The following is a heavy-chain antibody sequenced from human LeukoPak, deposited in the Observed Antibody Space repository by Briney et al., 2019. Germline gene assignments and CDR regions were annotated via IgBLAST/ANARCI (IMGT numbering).Heavy chain of an antibody. CDR1: GYTFTSYG. J-gene: IGHJ4*02. CDR3: ARSFGLRGVRNYIPGY. D-gene: IGHD3-10*01. CDR2: ISAYNGNT. V-gene: IGHV1-18*01. Sequence: ASVKVSCKASGYTFTSYGISWVRQAPGQGLEWMGWISAYNGNTNYAQKLQGRVTMTTDTSTSTAYMELRSLRSDDTAVYYCARSFGLRGVRNYIPGYWGQGTLVTVSS.